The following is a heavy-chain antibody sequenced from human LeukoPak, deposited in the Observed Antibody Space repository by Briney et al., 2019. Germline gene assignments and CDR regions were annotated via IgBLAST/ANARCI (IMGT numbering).Heavy chain of an antibody. CDR3: AREVVVVAATQWFDP. D-gene: IGHD2-15*01. CDR2: ISGYNGNT. CDR1: GYTFTRNG. Sequence: ASVKVSCKASGYTFTRNGICWVRQAPGQGLEWMGWISGYNGNTKYAQKFQGRVTMTTDTSTSTAYMELRSLRSDDTAVYYCAREVVVVAATQWFDPWGQGTLVTVSS. J-gene: IGHJ5*02. V-gene: IGHV1-18*01.